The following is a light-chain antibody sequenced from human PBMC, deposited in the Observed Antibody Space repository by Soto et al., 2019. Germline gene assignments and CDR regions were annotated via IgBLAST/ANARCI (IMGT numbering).Light chain of an antibody. J-gene: IGKJ1*01. CDR2: AAS. Sequence: DIQMTQSPSSRSASVGDRVTITCRASQTISSYLNWYQQKPGNAPKLLIYAASILQSGVPSRFRGSGSGTDFTLTISSLQPEDFATYYCQQSYTTPRTFGQGTKVDIK. CDR1: QTISSY. CDR3: QQSYTTPRT. V-gene: IGKV1-39*01.